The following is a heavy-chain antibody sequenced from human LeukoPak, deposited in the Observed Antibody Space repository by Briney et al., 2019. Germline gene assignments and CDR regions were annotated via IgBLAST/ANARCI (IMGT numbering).Heavy chain of an antibody. Sequence: SGGSLRLSCAASGFTFSSYSMNWVRQAPGKGLEWVSSISSSSSYIYYADSVKGRFTISRDNAKNSLYLQMNSLRAEDTAVYYCARGNPMIVVPWFDPWGQGTLVTVSS. V-gene: IGHV3-21*01. CDR1: GFTFSSYS. CDR3: ARGNPMIVVPWFDP. CDR2: ISSSSSYI. D-gene: IGHD3-22*01. J-gene: IGHJ5*02.